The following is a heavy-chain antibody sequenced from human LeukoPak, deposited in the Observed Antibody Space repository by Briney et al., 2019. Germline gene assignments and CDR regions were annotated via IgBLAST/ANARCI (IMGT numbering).Heavy chain of an antibody. CDR2: IYYSGST. J-gene: IGHJ4*02. CDR1: GGSISSYY. D-gene: IGHD1-26*01. V-gene: IGHV4-59*01. CDR3: ARDSSGGATYFDY. Sequence: SETLSLTCTVSGGSISSYYWSWIRQPPGKGLEWIGYIYYSGSTNYNPSLKSRVTISVDTSKNQFSLRLSSVTAADTAVYYCARDSSGGATYFDYWGQGTLVTVSS.